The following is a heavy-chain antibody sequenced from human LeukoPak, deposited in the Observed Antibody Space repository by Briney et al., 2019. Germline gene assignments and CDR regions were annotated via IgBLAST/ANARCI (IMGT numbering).Heavy chain of an antibody. V-gene: IGHV4-61*02. CDR2: IYTSGST. Sequence: PSQTLSLTCTVSGGSIGSGSYYWSWIRQPAGKGLEWIGRIYTSGSTNYNPSLKSRVTISVDTSKNQFSLKLSSVTAADTAVYYCARGDIAAAGIWVNYYYYMDVWGKGTTVTISS. CDR3: ARGDIAAAGIWVNYYYYMDV. D-gene: IGHD6-13*01. CDR1: GGSIGSGSYY. J-gene: IGHJ6*03.